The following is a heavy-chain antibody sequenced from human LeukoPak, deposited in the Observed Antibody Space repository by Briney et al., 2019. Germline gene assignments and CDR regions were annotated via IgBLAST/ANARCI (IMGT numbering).Heavy chain of an antibody. D-gene: IGHD3-3*01. Sequence: SKTLSLTCTVSGGSISSYYWSWIRQPPGKGLEWIGYIYYSGSTNYNPSLKSRVTISVDTSKNQFSLKLSSVTAADTAVYYCVRGQIFGGYYYYYGMDVWGQGTKVSVSS. CDR3: VRGQIFGGYYYYYGMDV. J-gene: IGHJ6*02. V-gene: IGHV4-59*01. CDR1: GGSISSYY. CDR2: IYYSGST.